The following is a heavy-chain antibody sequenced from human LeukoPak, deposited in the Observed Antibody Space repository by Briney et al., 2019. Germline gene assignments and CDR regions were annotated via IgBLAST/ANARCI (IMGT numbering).Heavy chain of an antibody. D-gene: IGHD6-25*01. CDR3: ARDSALAQAAMFDY. CDR1: GGSISSGSYY. Sequence: SETLSLTCTVSGGSISSGSYYWGWIRQPPGKGLEWTGSIDHSGSTYYNPSLKSRITISVDTSKNQFSLKLSSVTAADTAVYYCARDSALAQAAMFDYWGQGTLVTVSS. J-gene: IGHJ4*02. V-gene: IGHV4-39*07. CDR2: IDHSGST.